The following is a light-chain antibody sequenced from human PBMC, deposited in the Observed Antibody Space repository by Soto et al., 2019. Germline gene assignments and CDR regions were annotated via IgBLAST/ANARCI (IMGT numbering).Light chain of an antibody. CDR2: DAS. V-gene: IGKV1-5*01. J-gene: IGKJ2*01. Sequence: DIQMTQSPSTLSASVGDRVTITCRASQSISNWLAWYHQKPGKAPKLLIYDASTLETGVPSRFSGSGSGTEFSLTITSLQPDDFATYYCQQYNSYLYSFGQGTKLEIK. CDR3: QQYNSYLYS. CDR1: QSISNW.